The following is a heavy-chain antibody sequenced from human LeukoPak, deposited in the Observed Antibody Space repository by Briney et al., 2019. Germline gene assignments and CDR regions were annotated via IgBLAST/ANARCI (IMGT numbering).Heavy chain of an antibody. CDR3: ANGDRGRWPTPDFDY. Sequence: PGGSLRLSCAASGFTFNNYAMNWVRQAPGKGLEWVSAISGSGGSTYYADSVKGRFTISRDNSKNTLYLQMNSLRAEDTAVYYCANGDRGRWPTPDFDYWGQGTLVTVSS. J-gene: IGHJ4*02. V-gene: IGHV3-23*01. CDR2: ISGSGGST. CDR1: GFTFNNYA. D-gene: IGHD2-15*01.